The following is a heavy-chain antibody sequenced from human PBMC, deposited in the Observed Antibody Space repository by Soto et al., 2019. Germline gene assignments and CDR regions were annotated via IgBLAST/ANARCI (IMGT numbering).Heavy chain of an antibody. CDR2: IIPIFGTA. J-gene: IGHJ6*02. D-gene: IGHD1-26*01. CDR1: GGTFSSYA. CDR3: AXSRSGSYGDYYYYGMDV. Sequence: SVKVSCKASGGTFSSYAISWVRQAPGQGLEWMGGIIPIFGTANYAQKFQGRVTITADESTSTAYMELSSLRSEDTAVYYCAXSRSGSYGDYYYYGMDVWGQGTTVTVSS. V-gene: IGHV1-69*13.